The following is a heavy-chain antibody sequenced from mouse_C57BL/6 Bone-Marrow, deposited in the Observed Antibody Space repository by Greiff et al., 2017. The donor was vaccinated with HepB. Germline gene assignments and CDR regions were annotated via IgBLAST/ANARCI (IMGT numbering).Heavy chain of an antibody. J-gene: IGHJ2*01. V-gene: IGHV1-50*01. Sequence: QVQLQQPGAELVKPGASVKLSCKASGYTFTSYWMQWVKQRPGQGLEWIGEIDPSDSYTNYNQKFKGKATLTVDTSSSTAYMQLSSLTSEDSAVYYCARFTYGSSGYYFDYWGQGTTLTVSS. D-gene: IGHD1-1*01. CDR3: ARFTYGSSGYYFDY. CDR1: GYTFTSYW. CDR2: IDPSDSYT.